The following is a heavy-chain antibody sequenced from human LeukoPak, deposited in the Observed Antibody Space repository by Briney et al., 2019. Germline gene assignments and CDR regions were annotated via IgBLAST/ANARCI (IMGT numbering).Heavy chain of an antibody. Sequence: SETLSLTCTVSGGSISSSSYYWGWIRQPPGKGLEWIGNIYYSGSTYYNPSLKSRVTISVDTSKNQFSLKLSSVTAADTAMYYCARPDYYYYYMDVWGKGTTVTVSS. CDR3: ARPDYYYYYMDV. J-gene: IGHJ6*03. CDR1: GGSISSSSYY. CDR2: IYYSGST. V-gene: IGHV4-39*01.